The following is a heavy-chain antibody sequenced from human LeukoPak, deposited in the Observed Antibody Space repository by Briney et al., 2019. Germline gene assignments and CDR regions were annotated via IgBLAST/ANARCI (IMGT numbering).Heavy chain of an antibody. V-gene: IGHV4-34*01. CDR1: GGSFSGYY. D-gene: IGHD6-13*01. Sequence: SETLSLTCAVYGGSFSGYYWSWIRQPPGKGLEGIGEINHSGSTNYNPSLKSRVTISVDRSKNQFSLKLSSVTAADTAVYYCARGVEQQLVPRYYYYYYYMDVWGKGTTVTVSS. CDR2: INHSGST. CDR3: ARGVEQQLVPRYYYYYYYMDV. J-gene: IGHJ6*03.